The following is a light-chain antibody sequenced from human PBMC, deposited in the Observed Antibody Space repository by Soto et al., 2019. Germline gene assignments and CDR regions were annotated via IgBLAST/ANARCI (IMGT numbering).Light chain of an antibody. CDR2: DAS. CDR3: QQSDSTPYT. CDR1: QTISTY. V-gene: IGKV1-39*01. J-gene: IGKJ2*01. Sequence: DIQMTQSPSSLSASVGDRVTITCRASQTISTYLNWYQQKPGKAPRLLIYDASSLISGVPSRFSGSGSGTDFTLTSASLQPEDFSTYYCQQSDSTPYTFGQGTKVEI.